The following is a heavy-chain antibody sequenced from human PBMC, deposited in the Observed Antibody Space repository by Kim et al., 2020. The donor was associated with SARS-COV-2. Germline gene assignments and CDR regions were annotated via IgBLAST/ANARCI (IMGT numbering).Heavy chain of an antibody. CDR3: ARLTGVSGLPEDF. Sequence: SETLSLTCTVSGSSIRNYYWTWIRQPPGKGLEWIGEISSSGSTRQNPSLKSRLTLSTDTSKNQFFLNLRSVTAADTAVYYCARLTGVSGLPEDFWGQGTLVIVSS. J-gene: IGHJ4*02. CDR2: ISSSGST. CDR1: GSSIRNYY. D-gene: IGHD6-19*01. V-gene: IGHV4-4*08.